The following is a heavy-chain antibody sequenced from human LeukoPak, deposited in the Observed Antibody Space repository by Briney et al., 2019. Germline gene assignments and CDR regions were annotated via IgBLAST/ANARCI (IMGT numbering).Heavy chain of an antibody. V-gene: IGHV1-2*02. CDR1: GYTFNGYY. CDR3: ARASPIAVAGTYYYYYMDV. Sequence: ASVKVSCKSSGYTFNGYYMHWVRQAPGQGLEWMGWINPNNGGTNYAQKFQGRVTMTRDTSISTAYMELSRLRSDDTAVYYCARASPIAVAGTYYYYYMDVWGKGTTVTVSS. CDR2: INPNNGGT. D-gene: IGHD6-19*01. J-gene: IGHJ6*03.